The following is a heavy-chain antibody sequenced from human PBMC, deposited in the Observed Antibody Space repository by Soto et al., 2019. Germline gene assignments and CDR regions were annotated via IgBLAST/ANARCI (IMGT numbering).Heavy chain of an antibody. CDR1: GGSISSYY. CDR3: ARDQATVTTDYYYYYGMDV. D-gene: IGHD4-17*01. Sequence: SETLSLTCTVSGGSISSYYWIWIRQPPGKGLEWIGYIYYSGSTNYNPSLKSRVTISVDTSKNQFSLKLSSVTAADTAVYYCARDQATVTTDYYYYYGMDVWGQGTTVTVSS. J-gene: IGHJ6*02. V-gene: IGHV4-59*01. CDR2: IYYSGST.